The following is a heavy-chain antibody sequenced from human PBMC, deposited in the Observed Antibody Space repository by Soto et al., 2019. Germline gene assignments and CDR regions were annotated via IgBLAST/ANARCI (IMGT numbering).Heavy chain of an antibody. CDR2: ISYDGSNK. CDR1: GFTFSSYA. D-gene: IGHD3-22*01. Sequence: SLRLSCAASGFTFSSYAMHWVRQAPGKGLEWVAVISYDGSNKYYADSVKGRFTISRDNSKNTLYLQMNSLRAEDTAVYYCARDDRNGMDVWGQGTTVTVSS. J-gene: IGHJ6*02. V-gene: IGHV3-30-3*01. CDR3: ARDDRNGMDV.